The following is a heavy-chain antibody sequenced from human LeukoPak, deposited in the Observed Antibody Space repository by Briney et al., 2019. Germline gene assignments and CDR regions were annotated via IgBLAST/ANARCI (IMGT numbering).Heavy chain of an antibody. CDR1: GGSISSGDNY. J-gene: IGHJ4*02. Sequence: PSQTLSLTCTVSGGSISSGDNYWSWTRQPPGKGLEWIGYIYNSGSTYYNPSLKSRVTMSVDPSKNQFSLKLSSVTAADTAVYYCARSPRRDYDPTDFDYWGQGTLVTVSS. V-gene: IGHV4-30-4*01. CDR3: ARSPRRDYDPTDFDY. CDR2: IYNSGST. D-gene: IGHD5-12*01.